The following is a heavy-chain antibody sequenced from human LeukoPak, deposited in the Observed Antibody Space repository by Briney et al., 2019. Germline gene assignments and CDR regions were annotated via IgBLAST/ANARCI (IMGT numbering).Heavy chain of an antibody. CDR3: ARPPGIAVAGYDAFDI. CDR2: INSDGSST. D-gene: IGHD6-19*01. Sequence: PGGSLRLSCAASGFTFSSYGMHWVRQAPGKGLVWVSRINSDGSSTSYADSVKGRFTISRDNAKNTLYLQMNSLRAEDTAVYYCARPPGIAVAGYDAFDIWGQGTMVTVSS. V-gene: IGHV3-74*01. CDR1: GFTFSSYG. J-gene: IGHJ3*02.